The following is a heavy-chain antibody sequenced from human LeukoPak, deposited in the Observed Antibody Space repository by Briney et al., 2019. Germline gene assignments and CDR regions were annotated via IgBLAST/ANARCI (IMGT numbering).Heavy chain of an antibody. J-gene: IGHJ4*02. CDR1: GDSISSGSYY. CDR2: IYSSGST. CDR3: ARGVRSFDY. D-gene: IGHD3-10*01. Sequence: SETLSLTCTVSGDSISSGSYYWSWIRQPAGTGLEWIGRIYSSGSTNYNPSLKSRVTISVDTSKNQFSLKLSSVTAADTAVYYCARGVRSFDYWGQGTLVTVSS. V-gene: IGHV4-61*02.